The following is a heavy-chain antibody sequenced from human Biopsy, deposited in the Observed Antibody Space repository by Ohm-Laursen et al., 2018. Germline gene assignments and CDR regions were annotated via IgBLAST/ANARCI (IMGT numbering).Heavy chain of an antibody. V-gene: IGHV4-59*01. D-gene: IGHD3-3*01. CDR1: GGSIISYY. CDR3: AGTPRDSFWSGSYKRGLWFDP. CDR2: VYNGGIT. J-gene: IGHJ5*02. Sequence: PGTLSLTCSVSGGSIISYYWTWIRQPPGKGLEWIGHVYNGGITNYNPSLKSRVTISKDTSKNQFSLQVNSVTAADTAVYYCAGTPRDSFWSGSYKRGLWFDPWGQGTLVIVSS.